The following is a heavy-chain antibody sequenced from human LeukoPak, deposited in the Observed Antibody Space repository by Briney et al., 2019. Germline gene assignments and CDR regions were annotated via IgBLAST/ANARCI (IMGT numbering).Heavy chain of an antibody. J-gene: IGHJ5*02. CDR2: IIPIFGTA. D-gene: IGHD3-10*01. CDR1: GGTFSSYA. Sequence: SVKVSCKASGGTFSSYAISWVRQAPGQGLEWMGGIIPIFGTANYAQKFQGRVTITADKSTSTAYMELSSLRSEDTAVYYCARDSQNYYYGSGSDRSNWFDPWGQGTLVTVSS. CDR3: ARDSQNYYYGSGSDRSNWFDP. V-gene: IGHV1-69*06.